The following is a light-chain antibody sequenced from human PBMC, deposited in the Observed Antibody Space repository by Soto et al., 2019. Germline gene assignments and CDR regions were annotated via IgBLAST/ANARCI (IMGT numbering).Light chain of an antibody. J-gene: IGLJ3*02. CDR3: SSYTSSRTVV. V-gene: IGLV2-14*03. CDR2: DVS. Sequence: QSALTQPASVSGSPGQSITISCTGTSSDVGGYNYVSWYQQHPGKAPKLMIYDVSYRPSGVSNRFSGSKSGNTASLTISGLQADDEADDYCSSYTSSRTVVFGGGTKLTVL. CDR1: SSDVGGYNY.